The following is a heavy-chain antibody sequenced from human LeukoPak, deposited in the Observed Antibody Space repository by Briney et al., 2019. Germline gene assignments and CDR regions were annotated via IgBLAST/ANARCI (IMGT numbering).Heavy chain of an antibody. CDR2: IYASGNT. Sequence: SGTLSLTCTVSGGSINSFYWSWIRQPAGRGLEWIGRIYASGNTNYNPSLKSRVTMSVGTSKNQFSLKLTSVTAADTAVFFCARGGRVAARAYFDYWGQGTLVTVSS. V-gene: IGHV4-4*07. CDR1: GGSINSFY. CDR3: ARGGRVAARAYFDY. J-gene: IGHJ4*02. D-gene: IGHD1-26*01.